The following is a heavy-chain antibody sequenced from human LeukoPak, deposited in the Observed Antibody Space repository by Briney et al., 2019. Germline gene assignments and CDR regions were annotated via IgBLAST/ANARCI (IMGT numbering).Heavy chain of an antibody. D-gene: IGHD2-2*01. CDR2: INPNSGGT. CDR3: ARDGEYCSSTSCYGHYYYYMDV. CDR1: GYTFTGYY. J-gene: IGHJ6*03. Sequence: ASVKASCKASGYTFTGYYIHWVRQAPGQGLEWMGRINPNSGGTNYAQKFQGRVTMTRDTSISTAYMELSRLRSDDTAVYYCARDGEYCSSTSCYGHYYYYMDVWGKGITVTVS. V-gene: IGHV1-2*06.